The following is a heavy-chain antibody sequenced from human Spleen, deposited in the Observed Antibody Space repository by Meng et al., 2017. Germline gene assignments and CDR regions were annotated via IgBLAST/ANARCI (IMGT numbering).Heavy chain of an antibody. V-gene: IGHV1-2*02. D-gene: IGHD1-7*01. CDR2: IDPHSGDT. J-gene: IGHJ4*02. Sequence: ASVKVSCKTSGYIFIGYFMQRVRQAPGQGLEWLGWIDPHSGDTNYAPKFQGRVTMTSDASISTSYMELNRLTSDDTAMYYCARLSPGELADFWGQGTLVTVSS. CDR1: GYIFIGYF. CDR3: ARLSPGELADF.